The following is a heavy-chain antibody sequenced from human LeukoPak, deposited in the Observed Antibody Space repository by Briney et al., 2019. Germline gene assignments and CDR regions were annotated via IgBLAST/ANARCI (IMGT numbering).Heavy chain of an antibody. CDR2: INHSGST. CDR3: ARGPFNEMATIPIYY. J-gene: IGHJ4*02. Sequence: PSETLSLTCAVYGGSFSGYCWSWIRQPPGKGLEWIGEINHSGSTNYNPSLKSRVTISVDTSKNQFSLKLSSVTAADTAVYYCARGPFNEMATIPIYYWGQGTLVTVSS. CDR1: GGSFSGYC. V-gene: IGHV4-34*01. D-gene: IGHD5-12*01.